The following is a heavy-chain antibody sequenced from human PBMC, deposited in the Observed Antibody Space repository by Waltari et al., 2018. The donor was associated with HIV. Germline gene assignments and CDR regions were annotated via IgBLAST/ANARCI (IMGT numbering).Heavy chain of an antibody. Sequence: QVQLVQSGAEAKKPGASVKVSCKASGYTFPSYGISWVRQAPGQGLEWMGWISAYNGNTNYAQKLQGRVTMTTDTSTSTAYMELRSLRSDDTAVYYCASTPYNWNLNWFDPWGQGTLVTVSS. D-gene: IGHD1-20*01. CDR2: ISAYNGNT. CDR3: ASTPYNWNLNWFDP. CDR1: GYTFPSYG. V-gene: IGHV1-18*01. J-gene: IGHJ5*02.